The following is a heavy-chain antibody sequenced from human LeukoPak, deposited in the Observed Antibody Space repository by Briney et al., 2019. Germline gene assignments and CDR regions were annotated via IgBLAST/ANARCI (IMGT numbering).Heavy chain of an antibody. D-gene: IGHD1-1*01. Sequence: GGSLRLSCAASGFTFSSYDIRWVRQAPEKGLEWVSYISGSGSTTYYADSVKGRLIISRDNAKNSLYLQMNSLRAEDTAVYYCARTLDYWGQGTRVTVS. CDR1: GFTFSSYD. CDR3: ARTLDY. CDR2: ISGSGSTT. V-gene: IGHV3-48*03. J-gene: IGHJ4*02.